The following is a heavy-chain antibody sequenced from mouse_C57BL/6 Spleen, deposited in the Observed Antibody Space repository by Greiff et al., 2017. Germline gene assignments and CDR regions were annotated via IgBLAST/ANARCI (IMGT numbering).Heavy chain of an antibody. CDR3: ARDGLRSGWYFDV. CDR1: GFTFSSYA. D-gene: IGHD1-1*01. J-gene: IGHJ1*03. CDR2: ISDGGSYT. Sequence: EVKLVESGGGLVKPGGSLKLSCAASGFTFSSYAMSWVRQTPEKRLEWVATISDGGSYTYYPDNVKGRFTISRDNAKNNLYLQMSHLKSEDTAMYYCARDGLRSGWYFDVWGTGTTVTVSS. V-gene: IGHV5-4*01.